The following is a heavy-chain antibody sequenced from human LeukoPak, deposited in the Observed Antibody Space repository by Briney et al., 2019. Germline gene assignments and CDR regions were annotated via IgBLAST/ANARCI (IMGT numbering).Heavy chain of an antibody. CDR3: ARHPNLPYYFDY. V-gene: IGHV4-59*08. J-gene: IGHJ4*02. Sequence: PSETLSLTCTVSGGSISSYYRSWIRQPPGKGLEWIGYIYYSGSTNYNPSLKSRVTISVDTSKNQFSLKLSSVTAADTAVYYCARHPNLPYYFDYWGQGTLVTVSS. CDR1: GGSISSYY. D-gene: IGHD5/OR15-5a*01. CDR2: IYYSGST.